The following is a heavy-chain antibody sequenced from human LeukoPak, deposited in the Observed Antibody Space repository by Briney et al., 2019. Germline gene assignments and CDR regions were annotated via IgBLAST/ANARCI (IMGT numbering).Heavy chain of an antibody. CDR2: ISGSGGST. Sequence: GGSLRLSCAASGFTFSSYAMSWVRQAPGKGLEWVSAISGSGGSTYYADSVKGRFTISRDNSKNTLYLQMNSLRAEDTAVYYCAREVGGYDYDPLFYFDYWGQGTLVTVSS. J-gene: IGHJ4*02. CDR3: AREVGGYDYDPLFYFDY. V-gene: IGHV3-23*01. CDR1: GFTFSSYA. D-gene: IGHD5-12*01.